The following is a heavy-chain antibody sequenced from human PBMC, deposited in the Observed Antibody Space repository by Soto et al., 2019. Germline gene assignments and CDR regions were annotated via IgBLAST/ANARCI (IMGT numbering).Heavy chain of an antibody. CDR3: ARDWRTYYYDSSGYWPI. J-gene: IGHJ3*02. Sequence: ASVKVSCKASGYSFTSYYMHWVRQAPGQGLEWMGIINPSGGSTSYAQKFQGRVTMTRDTSTSTVYMELSSLRSEDTAVYYWARDWRTYYYDSSGYWPIWGQGTMVTVSS. D-gene: IGHD3-22*01. V-gene: IGHV1-46*03. CDR1: GYSFTSYY. CDR2: INPSGGST.